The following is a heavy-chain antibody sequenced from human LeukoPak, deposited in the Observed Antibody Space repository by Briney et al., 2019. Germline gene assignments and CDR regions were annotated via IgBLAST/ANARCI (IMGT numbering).Heavy chain of an antibody. D-gene: IGHD5-24*01. CDR1: GFGFGIFA. V-gene: IGHV3-23*01. J-gene: IGHJ5*02. CDR2: IFGNGAGI. Sequence: GWSLRLSCAASGFGFGIFAMNWVRQAPGKGLEWVSVIFGNGAGIQYADSVKGRFSISRDNSENVLFLQMNSLRAEDTAVYYCVKDRTPDGFYSNDLWGQGTLVTVSS. CDR3: VKDRTPDGFYSNDL.